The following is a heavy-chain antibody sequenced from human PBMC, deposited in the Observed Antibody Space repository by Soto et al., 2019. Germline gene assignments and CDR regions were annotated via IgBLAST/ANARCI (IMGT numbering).Heavy chain of an antibody. Sequence: SETLSLTCTVSGGSISSGDYYWSWIRQPPGKGLEWIGSIYYSGSTYYNPSLKSRVTISVDTSKNQFSLKLSSVTAADTAVYYCATLAVGASYVYTLDPWGQGTLVTVYS. V-gene: IGHV4-30-4*01. CDR3: ATLAVGASYVYTLDP. CDR2: IYYSGST. J-gene: IGHJ5*02. CDR1: GGSISSGDYY. D-gene: IGHD3-16*01.